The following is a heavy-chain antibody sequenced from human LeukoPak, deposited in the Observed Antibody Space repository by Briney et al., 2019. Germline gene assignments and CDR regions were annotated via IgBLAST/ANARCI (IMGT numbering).Heavy chain of an antibody. CDR3: VPVDYGSGSD. V-gene: IGHV3-21*01. Sequence: GGSLRLSCAASGFTFSSYSMNWVRQAPGKGLEWVSSISSSSSYIHYADSVKGRFTISRDDAKNSLYLQMNSLRAEDTAVYYCVPVDYGSGSDWGQGTLVTVSS. J-gene: IGHJ4*02. D-gene: IGHD3-10*01. CDR2: ISSSSSYI. CDR1: GFTFSSYS.